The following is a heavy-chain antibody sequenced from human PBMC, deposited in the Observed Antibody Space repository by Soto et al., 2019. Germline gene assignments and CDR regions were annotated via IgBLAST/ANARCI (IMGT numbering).Heavy chain of an antibody. V-gene: IGHV3-66*02. CDR2: IYSGGST. J-gene: IGHJ6*03. CDR1: GFTVSSNY. CDR3: ARARGDSDFDYYMDV. Sequence: GGSLRLSCAASGFTVSSNYMSWVRPAPGKGLEWVSVIYSGGSTYYADSVKGRFTISRDNSKNTLYLQMNSLRAEDTAVYYCARARGDSDFDYYMDVWGKGTTVTVSS. D-gene: IGHD7-27*01.